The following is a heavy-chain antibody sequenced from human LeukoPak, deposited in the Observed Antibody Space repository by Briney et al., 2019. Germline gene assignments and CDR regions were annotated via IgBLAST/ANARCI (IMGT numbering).Heavy chain of an antibody. CDR1: GFTFSSYA. D-gene: IGHD3-3*01. V-gene: IGHV3-30-3*01. Sequence: GGSLRLSCAASGFTFSSYAMHWVRQAPGKGLEWVAVISYDGSNKYYADSVKGRFTISRDNSKNTLYLQMNSLRAEDTAVYYWARAPDDFWSGYYTGREFYFDYWGQGTLVTVSS. CDR2: ISYDGSNK. J-gene: IGHJ4*02. CDR3: ARAPDDFWSGYYTGREFYFDY.